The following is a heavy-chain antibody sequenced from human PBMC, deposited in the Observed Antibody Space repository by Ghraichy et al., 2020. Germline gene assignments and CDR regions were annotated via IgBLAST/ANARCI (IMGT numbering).Heavy chain of an antibody. CDR1: GASISSYY. CDR2: IYYSGTT. Sequence: SETLSLTCTVSGASISSYYWTWIRQPPGKGLEWIGYIYYSGTTNYNPSLKSRVTISVDTSKNQFSLKLSSVTAADTAVYYCALASYDFWSGRGNWFDPWGQGNMVTVSS. CDR3: ALASYDFWSGRGNWFDP. J-gene: IGHJ5*02. V-gene: IGHV4-59*08. D-gene: IGHD3-3*01.